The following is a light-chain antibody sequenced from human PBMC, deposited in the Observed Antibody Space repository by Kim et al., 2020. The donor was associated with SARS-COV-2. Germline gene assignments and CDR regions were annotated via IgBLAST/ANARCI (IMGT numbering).Light chain of an antibody. CDR1: QSVSSSY. CDR2: GAS. CDR3: QQYGSSPLT. V-gene: IGKV3-20*01. Sequence: SPGEIATLSCRASQSVSSSYLAWYQQKPGQAPRLLIYGASSRATGIPDRFSVSGSGTDFTLTISRLEPEDFAVYYCQQYGSSPLTFGGGTKVDIK. J-gene: IGKJ4*01.